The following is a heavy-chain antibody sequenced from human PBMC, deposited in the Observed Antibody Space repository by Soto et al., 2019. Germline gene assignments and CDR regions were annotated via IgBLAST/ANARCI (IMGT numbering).Heavy chain of an antibody. CDR2: IRSKINSYAT. CDR1: GFTFSGSA. J-gene: IGHJ4*02. Sequence: EVQLVESGGGLVQPGGSLKLSCAASGFTFSGSAMHWVRQASGKGLESIGRIRSKINSYATAYGASVKGRFTISRDDSKNTAYLQMNSLKIEDTAVYYCTRNNYDSSGSPGDYWGQGTLVTVSS. D-gene: IGHD3-22*01. V-gene: IGHV3-73*02. CDR3: TRNNYDSSGSPGDY.